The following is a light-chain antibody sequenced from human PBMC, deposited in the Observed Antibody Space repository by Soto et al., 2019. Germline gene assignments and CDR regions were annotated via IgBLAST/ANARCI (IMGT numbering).Light chain of an antibody. V-gene: IGKV1-9*01. CDR2: GAS. J-gene: IGKJ2*01. Sequence: IQLTQSPSSLSASVGDRVTITCRASPAIASFLAWYQQKPGTAPKLLIYGASTLQSGVPSRFSGSRSGTDFTLTIHSLQPEDFATYYCQQYNTYPRTFGQGTKLEIK. CDR3: QQYNTYPRT. CDR1: PAIASF.